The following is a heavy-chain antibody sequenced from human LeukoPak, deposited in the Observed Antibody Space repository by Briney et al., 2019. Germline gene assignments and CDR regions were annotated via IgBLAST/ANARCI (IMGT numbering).Heavy chain of an antibody. CDR2: GFYSGST. CDR1: GGSISCHY. D-gene: IGHD6-25*01. J-gene: IGHJ4*02. V-gene: IGHV4-59*11. CDR3: AREMTATGRGYYFDY. Sequence: SETLSLTCTVSGGSISCHYWNWIRQPPGKELEWIGYGFYSGSTDYNPSLKSRVTISVDTSKRQISLKLSSVTAADTALYYCAREMTATGRGYYFDYWGQGALVTVSS.